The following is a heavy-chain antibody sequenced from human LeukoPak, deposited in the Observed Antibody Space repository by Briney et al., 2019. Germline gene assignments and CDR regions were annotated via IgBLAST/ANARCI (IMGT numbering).Heavy chain of an antibody. CDR1: GFTFSSKG. D-gene: IGHD6-19*01. Sequence: GGSLRLSCAASGFTFSSKGMSWVRQAPGKGLEWVSAISGSGDSTYYADSVKGRFTISRDDSKNTLFLQMNTLRGEDTAVYHCAKARWTSGLDFGYWGQGTLVTVSS. CDR3: AKARWTSGLDFGY. CDR2: ISGSGDST. J-gene: IGHJ4*02. V-gene: IGHV3-23*01.